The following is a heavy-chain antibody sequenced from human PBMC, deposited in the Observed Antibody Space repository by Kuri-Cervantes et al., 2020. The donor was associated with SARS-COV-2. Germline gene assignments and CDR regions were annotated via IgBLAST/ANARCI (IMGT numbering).Heavy chain of an antibody. CDR3: ARHVVVPAARPKYYYYYMDV. V-gene: IGHV3-15*01. J-gene: IGHJ6*03. CDR2: IKSKTDGGTT. CDR1: GFTFSNAW. D-gene: IGHD2-2*01. Sequence: GGSLRLSCAASGFTFSNAWMSWVRQAPGKGLEWVGRIKSKTDGGTTDYAAPVKGRFTISRDDSKNTLYLQMNSLKTEDTAMYYCARHVVVPAARPKYYYYYMDVWGKGTTVTVSS.